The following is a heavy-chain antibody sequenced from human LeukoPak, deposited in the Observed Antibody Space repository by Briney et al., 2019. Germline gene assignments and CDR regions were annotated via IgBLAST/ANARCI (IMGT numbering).Heavy chain of an antibody. D-gene: IGHD3-22*01. CDR1: GGSIGSYY. V-gene: IGHV4-59*01. CDR3: AREKMDYYDSSGYLDY. Sequence: PSETLSLTCTVSGGSIGSYYWSWIRQPPGKGLEWIGYIYYSGSTNYNPSLKSRVTISVDTSKNQFSLKLSSVTAADTAVYYCAREKMDYYDSSGYLDYWGQGTLVTVSS. CDR2: IYYSGST. J-gene: IGHJ4*02.